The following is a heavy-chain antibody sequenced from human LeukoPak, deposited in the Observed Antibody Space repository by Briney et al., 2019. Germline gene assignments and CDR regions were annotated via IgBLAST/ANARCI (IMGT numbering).Heavy chain of an antibody. CDR1: GGSISSSSYY. CDR3: ARRYDFWSGYPTYYYYGMDA. J-gene: IGHJ6*02. CDR2: IYYSGST. D-gene: IGHD3-3*01. V-gene: IGHV4-39*01. Sequence: SETLSLTCTVSGGSISSSSYYWGWIRQPPGKGLEWIGSIYYSGSTYYNPSLKSRVTISVDTSKNQFSLKLSSVTAADTAVYYCARRYDFWSGYPTYYYYGMDAWGQGTTVTVSS.